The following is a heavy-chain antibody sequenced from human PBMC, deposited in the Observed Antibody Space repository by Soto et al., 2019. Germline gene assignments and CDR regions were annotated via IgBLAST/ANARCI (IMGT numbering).Heavy chain of an antibody. D-gene: IGHD3-10*01. Sequence: QVQLVQSGAEVKKPGSSVKVSCKASGGNFRSESINWVRQAPGQGLEWMGGIIPFFATSDYAQKFQGRLTSTADDSATTPYRELTGLRSEDAAVYYCARAHEFGGNSGAHDLWRQGTMVTVSS. CDR2: IIPFFATS. V-gene: IGHV1-69*12. CDR3: ARAHEFGGNSGAHDL. J-gene: IGHJ3*01. CDR1: GGNFRSES.